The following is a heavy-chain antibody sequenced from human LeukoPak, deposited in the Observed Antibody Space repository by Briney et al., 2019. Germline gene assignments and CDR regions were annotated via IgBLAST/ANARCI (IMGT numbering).Heavy chain of an antibody. CDR2: IIGSGGST. V-gene: IGHV3-23*01. D-gene: IGHD3-22*01. Sequence: GGSLRLSCAASGFTFSSYAMNWVRQAPGKGLEWVSVIIGSGGSTDYTDSVKGRFTISRDNSMNTLYLQMNSLRAEDTAVYYCAKGSSGYYYNNWFDPWGQGTLVTVSS. CDR1: GFTFSSYA. J-gene: IGHJ5*02. CDR3: AKGSSGYYYNNWFDP.